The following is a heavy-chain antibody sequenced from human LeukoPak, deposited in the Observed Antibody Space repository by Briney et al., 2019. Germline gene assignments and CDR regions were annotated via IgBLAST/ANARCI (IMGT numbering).Heavy chain of an antibody. D-gene: IGHD1-26*01. J-gene: IGHJ3*02. CDR3: ARVQLGATHLGAFGI. Sequence: QPSETLSLTCTVSGGSISSSSYYWGWIRQPPGKGLEWIGSIYYSGSTYYNPSLKSRVTISVDRSKNQFSLKLSSVTAADTAVYYCARVQLGATHLGAFGIWGQGTMVTVSS. CDR1: GGSISSSSYY. V-gene: IGHV4-39*07. CDR2: IYYSGST.